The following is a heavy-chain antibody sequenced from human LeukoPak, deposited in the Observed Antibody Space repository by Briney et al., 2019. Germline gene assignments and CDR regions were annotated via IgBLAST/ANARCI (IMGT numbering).Heavy chain of an antibody. D-gene: IGHD4-17*01. J-gene: IGHJ4*02. V-gene: IGHV4-39*07. CDR1: GGSISSSSYY. CDR3: ARLRRPGRIDY. Sequence: SETLSLTCTVSGGSISSSSYYWGWIRQPPGKGLEWIGSIYYSGSTYYNPSLKSRVTISVDTSKNQFSLKLSSVTAADTAVYYCARLRRPGRIDYWGQGTLVTVSS. CDR2: IYYSGST.